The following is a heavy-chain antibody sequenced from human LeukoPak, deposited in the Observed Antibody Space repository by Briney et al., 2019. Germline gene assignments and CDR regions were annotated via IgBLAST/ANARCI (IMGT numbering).Heavy chain of an antibody. CDR3: AKDVYSYGRFFDY. V-gene: IGHV3-9*01. CDR1: GFTFDDYA. J-gene: IGHJ4*02. D-gene: IGHD5-18*01. CDR2: ISWNRGSI. Sequence: GRSLRLSCAASGFTFDDYAMHWVRQAPGKGLEWVSGISWNRGSIGYADSVKGRFTISRDNAKNSLYLQMNSLRAEDTALYYCAKDVYSYGRFFDYWGQGTLVTVSS.